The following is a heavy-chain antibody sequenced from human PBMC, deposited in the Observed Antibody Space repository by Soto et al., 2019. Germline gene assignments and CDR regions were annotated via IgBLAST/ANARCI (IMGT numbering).Heavy chain of an antibody. J-gene: IGHJ6*02. CDR3: AKASATGKSDGMDV. D-gene: IGHD7-27*01. Sequence: EVQLLESGGGLVQPGGSLRLSCVASGFPFSSYAMSWVRQTPRRGLECVSSISSGSNTYYTDSVRGRFTISRDNSKNSLYLQMSSLRADDTALYYCAKASATGKSDGMDVWGQGTTVSVSS. CDR1: GFPFSSYA. V-gene: IGHV3-23*01. CDR2: ISSGSNT.